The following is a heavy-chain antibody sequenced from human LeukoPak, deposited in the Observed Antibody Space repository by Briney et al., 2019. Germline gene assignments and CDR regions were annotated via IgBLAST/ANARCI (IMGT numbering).Heavy chain of an antibody. D-gene: IGHD2-21*01. CDR1: GFTFSSYS. CDR2: ISTGSSYI. V-gene: IGHV3-21*01. CDR3: ARGAIVASGYFDY. Sequence: GGSLRLSCAASGFTFSSYSMNWVRQAPGKGLEWVSSISTGSSYIYYADSVRGRFTISRDNAKNSLYLQMNSLRAEDTAVYYCARGAIVASGYFDYWGQEPLVTVPS. J-gene: IGHJ4*02.